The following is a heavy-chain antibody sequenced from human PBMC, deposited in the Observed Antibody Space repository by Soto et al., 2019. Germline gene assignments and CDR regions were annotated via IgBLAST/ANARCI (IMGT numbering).Heavy chain of an antibody. J-gene: IGHJ4*02. V-gene: IGHV3-33*01. D-gene: IGHD3-22*01. CDR1: GFTFSSYG. CDR3: ARCLIGYSITPIFDY. Sequence: GGSLRLSCAASGFTFSSYGMHWVRQAPGKGLEWVAVIWYDGSNKYYADSVKGRFTISRDNSKNTLYLQMNSLRAEDTAVYYCARCLIGYSITPIFDYWGQGTLVTVSS. CDR2: IWYDGSNK.